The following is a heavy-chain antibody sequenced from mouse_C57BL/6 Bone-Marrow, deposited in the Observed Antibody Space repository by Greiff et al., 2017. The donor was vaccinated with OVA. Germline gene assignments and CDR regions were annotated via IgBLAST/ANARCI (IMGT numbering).Heavy chain of an antibody. CDR2: ISYDGSN. Sequence: EVQLVESGPGLVKPSQSLSLTCSVTGYSITSGYYWNWIRQFPGNKLEWMGYISYDGSNNYNPSLKNRISITRDTSKNQFFLKLNSVTTEDTATYYCARAPEGVYWGQGTSVTVSS. D-gene: IGHD3-3*01. CDR1: GYSITSGYY. J-gene: IGHJ4*01. CDR3: ARAPEGVY. V-gene: IGHV3-6*01.